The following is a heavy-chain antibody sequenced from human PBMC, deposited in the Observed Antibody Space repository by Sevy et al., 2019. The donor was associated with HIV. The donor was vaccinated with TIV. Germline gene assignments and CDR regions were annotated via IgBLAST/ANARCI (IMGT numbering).Heavy chain of an antibody. V-gene: IGHV4-34*01. CDR3: ARPGGDL. CDR2: INHSGSA. Sequence: SETLSLTCAVYGGSFSAYYWSWIRQAPGQGLEWIGDINHSGSANYNPSLKSRVTISVDTTKSQFSLKLSSVTAADTAVYYCARPGGDLWGRGTLVTASS. D-gene: IGHD3-16*01. CDR1: GGSFSAYY. J-gene: IGHJ4*02.